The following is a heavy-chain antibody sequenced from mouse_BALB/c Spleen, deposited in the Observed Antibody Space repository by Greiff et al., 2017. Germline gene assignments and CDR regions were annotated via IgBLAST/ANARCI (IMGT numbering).Heavy chain of an antibody. CDR2: INPSTGYT. D-gene: IGHD1-1*01. CDR3: ARRDYGSSYVNY. Sequence: VQRVESGAELAKPGASVKMSCKASGYTFTSYWMHWVKQRPGQGLEWIGYINPSTGYTEYNQKFKDKATLTADKSSSTAYMQLSSLTSEDSAVYYCARRDYGSSYVNYWGQGTTLTVSS. J-gene: IGHJ2*01. CDR1: GYTFTSYW. V-gene: IGHV1-7*01.